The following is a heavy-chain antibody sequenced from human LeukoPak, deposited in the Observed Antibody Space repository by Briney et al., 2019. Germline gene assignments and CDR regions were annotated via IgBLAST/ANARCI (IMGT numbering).Heavy chain of an antibody. J-gene: IGHJ5*02. CDR3: ARAVNYGSGISVHWFDP. CDR2: INSDGSST. CDR1: GFTFSSYW. Sequence: PGGSLRLSCAASGFTFSSYWMHWVRQAPGKGLVWVSRINSDGSSTSYADSVKGRFTTSGDSAKNTLYLQMNSLRAEDTAVYYCARAVNYGSGISVHWFDPWGQGTLVTVSS. V-gene: IGHV3-74*01. D-gene: IGHD3-10*01.